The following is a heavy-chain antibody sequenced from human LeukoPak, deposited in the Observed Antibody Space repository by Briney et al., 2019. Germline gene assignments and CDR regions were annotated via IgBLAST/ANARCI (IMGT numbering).Heavy chain of an antibody. J-gene: IGHJ6*03. CDR1: GGSFSGYY. D-gene: IGHD4-17*01. V-gene: IGHV4-34*01. CDR3: ASVYGDYYYYYMDV. CDR2: INHSGST. Sequence: SETLSLTCAVYGGSFSGYYWSWIRQPPGKGLEWIGEINHSGSTNYNPSLKSRVTISVDTSKNQFSLKLSSVTAADTAVYYCASVYGDYYYYYMDVWGKGTTVTVSS.